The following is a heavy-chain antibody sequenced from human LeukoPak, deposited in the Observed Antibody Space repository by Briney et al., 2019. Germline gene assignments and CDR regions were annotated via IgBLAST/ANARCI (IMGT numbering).Heavy chain of an antibody. CDR2: ISYDGSNK. D-gene: IGHD3-22*01. J-gene: IGHJ4*02. CDR3: AREEDYYDSSAYYYYFDY. V-gene: IGHV3-30-3*01. Sequence: GGSLRLSCAVSGFTFSSYAMHWVRQAPGKGLEWVAVISYDGSNKNYADSVKGRFTISRDNSKNTLYLQMNSLRAEDTAVYYCAREEDYYDSSAYYYYFDYWGQGTLVTVSS. CDR1: GFTFSSYA.